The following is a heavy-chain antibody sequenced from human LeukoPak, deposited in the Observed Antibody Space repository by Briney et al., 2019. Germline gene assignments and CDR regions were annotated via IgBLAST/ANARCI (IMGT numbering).Heavy chain of an antibody. Sequence: PGGSLRLSCAASGFTFSGYGMSWVRQAPGQGLEWVSGINWNGGSTGYADSVKGRFTISRDNAKNSLYLQMNSLRAEDTAVYYCARDIPYYPGAFDIWGQGTMVTVSS. V-gene: IGHV3-20*04. J-gene: IGHJ3*02. CDR2: INWNGGST. CDR3: ARDIPYYPGAFDI. D-gene: IGHD3-10*01. CDR1: GFTFSGYG.